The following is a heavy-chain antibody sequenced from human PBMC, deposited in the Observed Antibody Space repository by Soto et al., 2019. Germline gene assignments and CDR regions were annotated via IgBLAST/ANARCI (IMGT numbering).Heavy chain of an antibody. CDR2: ISGSGGST. V-gene: IGHV3-23*01. D-gene: IGHD3-10*01. CDR3: AKGQGVTRFYFDY. CDR1: GGSISTRSSY. J-gene: IGHJ4*02. Sequence: ETLSLTCTVSGGSISTRSSYWGWIRQPPGKGLEWVSAISGSGGSTYYADSVKGRFTISRDNSKNTLYLQMNSLRAEDTAVYYCAKGQGVTRFYFDYWGQGTLVTVSS.